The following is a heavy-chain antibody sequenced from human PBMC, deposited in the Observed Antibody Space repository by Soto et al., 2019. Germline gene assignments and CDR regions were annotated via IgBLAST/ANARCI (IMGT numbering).Heavy chain of an antibody. V-gene: IGHV2-5*02. CDR2: IYWDDDK. D-gene: IGHD2-2*03. CDR3: AHATHEKVDIVVVQAAHDDYYYYYMDV. CDR1: GFSLSTSGVG. J-gene: IGHJ6*03. Sequence: QITLKESGPTLVKPTQTLTLTCTFSGFSLSTSGVGVGWIRQPPGKALEWLALIYWDDDKSYSPSLKSRLTIPNNNSKNQVVLTMTRTDRVDTGTSYCAHATHEKVDIVVVQAAHDDYYYYYMDVWGKGTTVTVSS.